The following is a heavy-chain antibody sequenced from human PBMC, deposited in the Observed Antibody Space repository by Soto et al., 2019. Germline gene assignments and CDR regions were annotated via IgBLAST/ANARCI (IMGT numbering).Heavy chain of an antibody. CDR1: GGSIGSSSYY. D-gene: IGHD1-20*01. CDR2: IYYSGST. CDR3: ARHLDITGTTSYFDY. J-gene: IGHJ4*02. V-gene: IGHV4-39*01. Sequence: QLQLQESGPGLVKPSETLSLTCTVSGGSIGSSSYYWGWIRQPPGKGLEWIGSIYYSGSTYYNPSLKSRVTISVDTSKNQFSLKLSSVTAADTAVYYCARHLDITGTTSYFDYWGQGTLVTVSS.